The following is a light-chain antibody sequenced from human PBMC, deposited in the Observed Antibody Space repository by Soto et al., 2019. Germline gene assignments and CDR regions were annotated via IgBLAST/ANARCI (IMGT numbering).Light chain of an antibody. V-gene: IGKV4-1*01. Sequence: DIQMTQSPSSLSASVGDRVTITCRASQSISSYLNWYQQKPRQPPKLLIYWASTRESGVPDRFSGSGSGTDFTLTISSLQAEDVAVYYCQQYYNTPLTFGGGTKVEIK. J-gene: IGKJ4*01. CDR1: QSISSY. CDR3: QQYYNTPLT. CDR2: WAS.